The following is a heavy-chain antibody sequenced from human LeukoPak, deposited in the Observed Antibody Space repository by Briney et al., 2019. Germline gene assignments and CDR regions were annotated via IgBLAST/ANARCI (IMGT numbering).Heavy chain of an antibody. CDR3: ARARSGVFAFDI. D-gene: IGHD3-10*01. CDR2: ISSSSSYI. Sequence: GGSLRLSCAASGFTFSSYSMNWVRQAPGKGLEWVSSISSSSSYIYYADSVKGRFTISRDSAKNSLYLQMNSLRAEDTAVYYCARARSGVFAFDIWGQGTMVTVSS. J-gene: IGHJ3*02. V-gene: IGHV3-21*01. CDR1: GFTFSSYS.